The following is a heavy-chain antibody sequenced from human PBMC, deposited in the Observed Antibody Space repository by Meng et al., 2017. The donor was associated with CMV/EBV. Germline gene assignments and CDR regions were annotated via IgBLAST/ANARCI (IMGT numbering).Heavy chain of an antibody. CDR3: ARDAGSGCLTVDY. V-gene: IGHV1-18*01. CDR1: GYPFTTDG. J-gene: IGHJ4*02. Sequence: QVLWVQSGAEMKKPGASVKVSCKASGYPFTTDGITWVRQAPGQSLEWMGWISAYHGNTNYAQNLQDRVSMTTDTSTSTVYMELSSLRSDDTAVYYCARDAGSGCLTVDYWGQGTLVTVSS. CDR2: ISAYHGNT. D-gene: IGHD5-12*01.